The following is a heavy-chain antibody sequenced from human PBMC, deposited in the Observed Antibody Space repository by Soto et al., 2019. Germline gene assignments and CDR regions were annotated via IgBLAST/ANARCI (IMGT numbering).Heavy chain of an antibody. CDR1: GYTFTSYA. D-gene: IGHD3-3*01. Sequence: QVQLVQSGAEVKKPGASVKVSCKASGYTFTSYAMHWVRQAPGQRLEWMGWINAGNVNTKYSQKFQGRVTGTRDTSASIAYMELSSMRSEDTAVYYCASSGGGITIFGVDNSYYYYMDVWGKGTTVTVSS. CDR2: INAGNVNT. J-gene: IGHJ6*03. V-gene: IGHV1-3*01. CDR3: ASSGGGITIFGVDNSYYYYMDV.